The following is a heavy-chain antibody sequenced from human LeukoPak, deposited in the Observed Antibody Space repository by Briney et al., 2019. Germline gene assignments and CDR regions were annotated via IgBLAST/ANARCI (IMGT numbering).Heavy chain of an antibody. CDR2: IYYSGST. Sequence: SETLSLTCTVSGGSISSYYWSWIRQPPGKGLEWIGYIYYSGSTNYNPSLKSRVTISVDTSKNQFSLKLSSVTAADTAVYYCARVQLGRRQIDYRGQGTLVTVSS. V-gene: IGHV4-59*01. CDR1: GGSISSYY. CDR3: ARVQLGRRQIDY. J-gene: IGHJ4*02. D-gene: IGHD1-1*01.